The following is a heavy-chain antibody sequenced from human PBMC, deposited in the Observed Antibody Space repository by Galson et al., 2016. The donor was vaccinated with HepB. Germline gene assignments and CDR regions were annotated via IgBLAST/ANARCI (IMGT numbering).Heavy chain of an antibody. CDR2: ISSSSNFI. Sequence: SLRLSCAASGFDFSSYRMNWVRQAPGKGLDWAATISSSSNFIYYADSVKGRFTISRDNAEDSLDLQMNSLRAEDTAVYYCARDRVPFDAFDIWGRGTMVTVSS. CDR3: ARDRVPFDAFDI. V-gene: IGHV3-21*01. D-gene: IGHD3-10*01. J-gene: IGHJ3*02. CDR1: GFDFSSYR.